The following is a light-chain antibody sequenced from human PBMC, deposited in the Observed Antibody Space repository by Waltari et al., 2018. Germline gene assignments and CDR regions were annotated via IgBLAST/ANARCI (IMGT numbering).Light chain of an antibody. Sequence: DIQMTQSPSSLSASLGDSVTITCRASQSISSYLKWYQQKPGVAPKLLIYAASSLRNGVPSRFSGSGSGTDFSLTISSLQPEDFATYYCQQSFSTPLTFGGGTKVEIK. CDR3: QQSFSTPLT. J-gene: IGKJ4*01. CDR1: QSISSY. CDR2: AAS. V-gene: IGKV1-39*01.